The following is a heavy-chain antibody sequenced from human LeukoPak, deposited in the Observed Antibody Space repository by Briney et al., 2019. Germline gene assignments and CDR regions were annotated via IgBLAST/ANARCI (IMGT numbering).Heavy chain of an antibody. CDR3: ARGLPDCSCFFY. J-gene: IGHJ4*02. D-gene: IGHD2-15*01. Sequence: PGGSLRLSCEASGFTFSNYSMSWVRQAPGKGLEWVANIKQDGTAKNYVDSVRGRLTISRDNAKNSLYLQMNSLRAEDTAVYYCARGLPDCSCFFYWGQGALVTVSA. CDR1: GFTFSNYS. V-gene: IGHV3-7*01. CDR2: IKQDGTAK.